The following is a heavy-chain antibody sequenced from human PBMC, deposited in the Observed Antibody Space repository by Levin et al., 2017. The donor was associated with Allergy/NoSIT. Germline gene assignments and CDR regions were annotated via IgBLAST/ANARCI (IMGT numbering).Heavy chain of an antibody. J-gene: IGHJ3*02. CDR3: ERGNSSSGEDAFDI. D-gene: IGHD6-13*01. Sequence: GGSLRLSCAASGFTFDDYGVIWVRQAPGKGLEWVSGINWNGASTGYADYVKGRFTISRDNAKNSLYLQMNSLRAEDTALNHCERGNSSSGEDAFDIWGQGTMVTVSS. V-gene: IGHV3-20*01. CDR2: INWNGAST. CDR1: GFTFDDYG.